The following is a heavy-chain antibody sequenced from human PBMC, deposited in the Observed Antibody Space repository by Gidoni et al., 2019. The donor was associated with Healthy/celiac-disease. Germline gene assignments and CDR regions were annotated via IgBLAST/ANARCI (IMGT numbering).Heavy chain of an antibody. V-gene: IGHV1-18*04. CDR3: ARDGCEQLGYYYGMDV. Sequence: QVQLVQSGAAVTKPGASVTVSCKASGYSFTSYGISWVRQAPGQGLEWMGWISASNGNTNYAQKLQGRVTMTTDTSTSTAYREPRSLRSDDTAVYDCARDGCEQLGYYYGMDVWGQGTTVTVSS. D-gene: IGHD6-13*01. J-gene: IGHJ6*02. CDR1: GYSFTSYG. CDR2: ISASNGNT.